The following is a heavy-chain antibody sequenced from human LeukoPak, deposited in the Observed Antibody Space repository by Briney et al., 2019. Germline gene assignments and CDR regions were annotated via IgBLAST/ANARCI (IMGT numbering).Heavy chain of an antibody. CDR1: GFTFSRYR. J-gene: IGHJ4*02. CDR2: ISSSSSYI. CDR3: ARDARASGPIQYYFDY. D-gene: IGHD2-15*01. Sequence: GGSLRLSCAASGFTFSRYRMTWVRQAPGKGLEWVSSISSSSSYIYYADSVEGRFTISRDNAKNSLYLQMNSLRAEDTALYYCARDARASGPIQYYFDYWGQGTLVTVSS. V-gene: IGHV3-21*01.